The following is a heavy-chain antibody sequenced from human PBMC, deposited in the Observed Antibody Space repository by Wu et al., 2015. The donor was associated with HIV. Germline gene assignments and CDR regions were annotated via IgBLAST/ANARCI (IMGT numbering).Heavy chain of an antibody. CDR1: GYTFTGYY. D-gene: IGHD5-12*01. J-gene: IGHJ5*02. Sequence: QLQLVQSGAEVKKPGASVKVSCKASGYTFTGYYIHWLRQAPGQGLEWMGWTNPNSGGTNYAQKFQGRVTLTRDTSITTAYMEMSGLRSDDTAVYYCAASSPRGYSGNVRFSGGWLNCFDPWGQGTLVTVSS. CDR2: TNPNSGGT. V-gene: IGHV1-2*02. CDR3: AASSPRGYSGNVRFSGGWLNCFDP.